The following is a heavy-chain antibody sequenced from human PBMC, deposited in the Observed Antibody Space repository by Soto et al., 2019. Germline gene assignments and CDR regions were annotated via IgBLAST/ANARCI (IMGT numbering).Heavy chain of an antibody. V-gene: IGHV4-34*01. Sequence: LSLTCAVYGGSFSGNYWSWIRQPPGKGLEWIGEINHSGSTNYNPSLKSRVTISLDTSKNQFSLKLSSVTAADTAVYYCAEGSGWYSDFQHWGQGTLVTVSS. J-gene: IGHJ1*01. CDR3: AEGSGWYSDFQH. CDR2: INHSGST. D-gene: IGHD6-19*01. CDR1: GGSFSGNY.